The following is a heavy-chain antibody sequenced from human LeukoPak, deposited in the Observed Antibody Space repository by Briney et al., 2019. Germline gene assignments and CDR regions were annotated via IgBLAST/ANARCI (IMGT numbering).Heavy chain of an antibody. CDR3: VRGTGY. V-gene: IGHV3-64D*06. J-gene: IGHJ4*02. CDR2: ISSNGDNT. CDR1: GFTFSTYV. Sequence: GGSLGLSCSVSGFTFSTYVMHWVRQAPGKGLGYVSAISSNGDNTYYADSVKGRFTISRDNSKNTLYLQMSSLRPDDTAVYFCVRGTGYWGQGTLVTVSS.